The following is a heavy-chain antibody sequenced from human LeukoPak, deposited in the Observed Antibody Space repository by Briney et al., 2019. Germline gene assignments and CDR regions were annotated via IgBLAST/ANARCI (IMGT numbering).Heavy chain of an antibody. CDR3: ARGDGYSGHGSDY. D-gene: IGHD5-12*01. Sequence: ASVKVSCKASGGTFSSYAISWVRQAPGQGLEWMGGIIPIFGTANYAQKFQGRVTITADKSTSTAYMELRSLRSDDTAVYYCARGDGYSGHGSDYWGQGTLVTVSS. J-gene: IGHJ4*02. CDR1: GGTFSSYA. V-gene: IGHV1-69*06. CDR2: IIPIFGTA.